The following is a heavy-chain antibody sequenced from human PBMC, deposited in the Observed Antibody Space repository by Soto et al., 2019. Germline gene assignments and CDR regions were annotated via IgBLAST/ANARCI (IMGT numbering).Heavy chain of an antibody. J-gene: IGHJ6*02. V-gene: IGHV3-7*01. D-gene: IGHD3-3*01. CDR1: GFTFSSYW. Sequence: PGGSLRLSCAASGFTFSSYWMGWVRQAPGKGLEWVANIKQEGSEKYYVDSVKGRFTISRDNAKNSLYLQMNSLRGEDTAVYYYVLARITIFGVVIRLYYYYGMDVWGQGTTVTVCS. CDR2: IKQEGSEK. CDR3: VLARITIFGVVIRLYYYYGMDV.